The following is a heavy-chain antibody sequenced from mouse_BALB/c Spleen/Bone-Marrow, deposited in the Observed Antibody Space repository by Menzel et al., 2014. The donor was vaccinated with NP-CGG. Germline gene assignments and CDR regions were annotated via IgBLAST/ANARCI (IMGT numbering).Heavy chain of an antibody. CDR1: GFNIKDTY. Sequence: VQLQQSWAELVKPGASVKLSYTASGFNIKDTYIHWVKQRPEQGLEWIGGIDPANGNTKYDPKFQGKATITADTSSNTTYLQLNSLTSEDTAVYYCDRACGRSAWFAYWGQGTLVTVSA. CDR2: IDPANGNT. CDR3: DRACGRSAWFAY. V-gene: IGHV14-3*02. J-gene: IGHJ3*01.